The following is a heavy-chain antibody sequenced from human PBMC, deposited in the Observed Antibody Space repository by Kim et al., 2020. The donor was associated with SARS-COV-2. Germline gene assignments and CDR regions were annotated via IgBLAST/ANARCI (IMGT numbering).Heavy chain of an antibody. CDR2: IKQDGSEK. V-gene: IGHV3-7*01. CDR3: AREPYDYYRGTYFFGDVGI. CDR1: GFTFSNYW. Sequence: GGSLRLSCAAFGFTFSNYWMTWVRQAPGKGLEWVANIKQDGSEKEYVDSVKGRFTIFRDNAKNSLYLQMNSLRDEDTAVYYCAREPYDYYRGTYFFGDVGIWGQGAEVTLSS. J-gene: IGHJ3*02. D-gene: IGHD3-22*01.